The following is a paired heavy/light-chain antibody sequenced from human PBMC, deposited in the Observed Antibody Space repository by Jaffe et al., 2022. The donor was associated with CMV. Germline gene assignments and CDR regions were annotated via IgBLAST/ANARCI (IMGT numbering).Light chain of an antibody. CDR3: MQSIQLPFT. J-gene: IGKJ3*01. Sequence: DIVMTQTPLSLSVTPGQPASISCKSSQSLLHSDGKTYLYWYLQKPGQPPQLLIYEVSNRFSGVPDRFSGSGSGTDFTLKISRVEAEDVGVYYCMQSIQLPFTFGPGTKVDIK. V-gene: IGKV2D-29*01. CDR2: EVS. CDR1: QSLLHSDGKTY.
Heavy chain of an antibody. CDR3: AKAWGGVLQYPTVEMATIMDY. V-gene: IGHV3-23*01. CDR1: GFTFSSYA. J-gene: IGHJ4*02. Sequence: EVQLLESGGGLVQPGGSLRLSCAASGFTFSSYAMSWVRQAPGKGLEWVSAISGSGGSTYYADSVKGRFTISRDNSKNTLYLQMNSLRAEDTAVYYCAKAWGGVLQYPTVEMATIMDYWGQGTLVTVSS. D-gene: IGHD5-12*01. CDR2: ISGSGGST.